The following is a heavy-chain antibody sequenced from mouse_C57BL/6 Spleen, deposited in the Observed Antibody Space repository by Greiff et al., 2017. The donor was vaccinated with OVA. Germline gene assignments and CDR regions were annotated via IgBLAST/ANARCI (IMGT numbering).Heavy chain of an antibody. J-gene: IGHJ4*01. CDR3: AREGAAQGAMDY. CDR2: IYPGSGST. Sequence: QVQLQQSGAELVKPGASVKMSCKASGYTFTSYWITWVKQRPGQGLEWIGDIYPGSGSTNYNEKFKSKATLTVDTSSITAYMPLRSLTSEDSAVYFCAREGAAQGAMDYWGQGTSVTVSS. CDR1: GYTFTSYW. D-gene: IGHD3-2*02. V-gene: IGHV1-55*01.